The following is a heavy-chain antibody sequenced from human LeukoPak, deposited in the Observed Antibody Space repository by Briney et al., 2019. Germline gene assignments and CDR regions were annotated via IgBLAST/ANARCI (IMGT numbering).Heavy chain of an antibody. CDR3: AKQSSTAYFEY. CDR2: VSGSDGST. V-gene: IGHV3-23*01. D-gene: IGHD2-21*01. J-gene: IGHJ4*02. Sequence: GGSLRLSCAAFGFTLSSYAMSWVLRAPGKGLEWVSAVSGSDGSTYYADSVKGRFTMSRDNSKNMLYLQMNSLRAEDTAVYYCAKQSSTAYFEYWGQGTLVTVSS. CDR1: GFTLSSYA.